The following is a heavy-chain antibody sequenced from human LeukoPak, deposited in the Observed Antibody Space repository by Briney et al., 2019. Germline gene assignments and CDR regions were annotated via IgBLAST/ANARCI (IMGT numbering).Heavy chain of an antibody. V-gene: IGHV3-53*01. CDR2: IYSGGST. CDR1: GFTVSSNY. CDR3: ARDQRVGATRYFQH. J-gene: IGHJ1*01. Sequence: PGGSLRLSCAASGFTVSSNYISWVRQAPGKGLEWVSVIYSGGSTYYADSVKGRFTISRDNSKNTLYLQMNSLRAEDTAVYYCARDQRVGATRYFQHWGQGTLVTVSS. D-gene: IGHD1-26*01.